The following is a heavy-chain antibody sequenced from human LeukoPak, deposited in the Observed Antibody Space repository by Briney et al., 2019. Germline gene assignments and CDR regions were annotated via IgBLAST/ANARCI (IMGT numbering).Heavy chain of an antibody. CDR2: ISGSGGST. J-gene: IGHJ4*02. Sequence: GGSLRLSCAASGFTFSSYAMSWVRQAPGKGLEWVSAISGSGGSTYYADSVKGRFTISRDNSKNTLYLQMNSLRAEDTAVYYCCVTNGGVLFMGFDYWGQGTLVTVSS. D-gene: IGHD2-8*01. CDR1: GFTFSSYA. V-gene: IGHV3-23*01. CDR3: CVTNGGVLFMGFDY.